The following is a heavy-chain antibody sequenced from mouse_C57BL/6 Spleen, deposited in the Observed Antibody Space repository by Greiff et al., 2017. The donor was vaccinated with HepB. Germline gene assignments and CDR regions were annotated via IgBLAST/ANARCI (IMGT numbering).Heavy chain of an antibody. CDR3: TKGYSNHLRWFAY. Sequence: VQLKQSGAELVRPGASVKLSCTASGFNIKDDYMHWVKQRPEQGLEWIGWIDPENGDTEYASKFQGKATITADTSSNTAYLQLSSLTSEDTAVYYCTKGYSNHLRWFAYWGQGTLVTVSA. D-gene: IGHD2-5*01. J-gene: IGHJ3*01. V-gene: IGHV14-4*01. CDR2: IDPENGDT. CDR1: GFNIKDDY.